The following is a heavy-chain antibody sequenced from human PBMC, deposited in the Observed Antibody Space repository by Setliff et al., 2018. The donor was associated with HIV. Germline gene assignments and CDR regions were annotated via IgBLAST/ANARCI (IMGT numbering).Heavy chain of an antibody. CDR1: GGSIRNHY. V-gene: IGHV4-59*11. CDR2: VHDSGST. D-gene: IGHD2-21*02. CDR3: ARVVTGNFDY. J-gene: IGHJ4*02. Sequence: SETLSLTCTVSGGSIRNHYWSWIRQPPGKALEWIGYVHDSGSTSYKPSLDSRVAMSVDTSKNQFSLRLTSVTAADTAVYYCARVVTGNFDYWGQGNRVTVSS.